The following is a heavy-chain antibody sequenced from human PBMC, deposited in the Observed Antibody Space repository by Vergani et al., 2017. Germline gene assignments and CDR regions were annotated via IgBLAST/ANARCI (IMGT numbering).Heavy chain of an antibody. CDR1: GYTFSNYY. Sequence: QVQVVQSGAEVKKSGASVKVSCKTSGYTFSNYYMHWVRQAPGQGPEWMGIINPSGGHTNYAQKFQGRVTMTRDTSTSTVYMELSSLRSEDTAIYYCARGDYGILTGYRYWGQGTLVTVSA. CDR2: INPSGGHT. CDR3: ARGDYGILTGYRY. V-gene: IGHV1-46*03. D-gene: IGHD3-9*01. J-gene: IGHJ4*02.